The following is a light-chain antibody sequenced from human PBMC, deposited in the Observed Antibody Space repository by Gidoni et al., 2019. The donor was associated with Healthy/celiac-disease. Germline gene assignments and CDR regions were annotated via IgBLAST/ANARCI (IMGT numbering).Light chain of an antibody. CDR3: MQALQTPLP. J-gene: IGKJ4*01. CDR1: QSLLHSNGYNY. V-gene: IGKV2-28*01. Sequence: DIVMTQSPLSLPVTPGEPASISCRSSQSLLHSNGYNYLDWYLQKPGQSPQLLIYLGSNRASGVPDRFSGSGSGPDFTLKISRVEAEDVGVYYCMQALQTPLPFGGGTKVEIK. CDR2: LGS.